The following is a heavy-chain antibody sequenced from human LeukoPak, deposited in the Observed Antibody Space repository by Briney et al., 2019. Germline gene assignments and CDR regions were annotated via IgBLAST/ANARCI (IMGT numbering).Heavy chain of an antibody. J-gene: IGHJ6*04. D-gene: IGHD3-10*02. V-gene: IGHV3-48*03. Sequence: PGGSLRLSCAASGLTFSNYDMNWVRQAPGKGLEWVSYISSSGSTIYYADSVKGRFTISGDNAKNSLYLQMNSLRAEDTAVYYCAELGITMIGGVWGKGTTVTISS. CDR3: AELGITMIGGV. CDR1: GLTFSNYD. CDR2: ISSSGSTI.